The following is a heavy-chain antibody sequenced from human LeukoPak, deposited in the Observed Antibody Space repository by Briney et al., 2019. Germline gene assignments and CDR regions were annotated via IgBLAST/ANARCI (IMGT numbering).Heavy chain of an antibody. Sequence: ASVKLSCTASGYTFTSYGISWVRQAPGQGLEWMGWISAYNGNTNYAQKLQGRVTMTTDTSTSTAYMELRSLRSDDTAVYYCARNGVVVVPAAIGDWFDPWGQGTLVTVSS. CDR3: ARNGVVVVPAAIGDWFDP. V-gene: IGHV1-18*01. J-gene: IGHJ5*02. CDR1: GYTFTSYG. CDR2: ISAYNGNT. D-gene: IGHD2-2*01.